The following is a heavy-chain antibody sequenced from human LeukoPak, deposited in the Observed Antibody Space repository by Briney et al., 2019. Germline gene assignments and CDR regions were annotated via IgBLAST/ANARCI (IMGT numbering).Heavy chain of an antibody. D-gene: IGHD3-22*01. CDR1: GGSISSYY. CDR3: ARFDSSGYYYGDTKPNDAFDI. Sequence: SGTLSLTCTVSGGSISSYYWSWIRQPPGKGLEWIGYIYYSGSTNYNPPLKSRVTISVDTSKNQFSLKLSSVTAADTAVCYCARFDSSGYYYGDTKPNDAFDIWGQGTMVTVSS. CDR2: IYYSGST. V-gene: IGHV4-59*01. J-gene: IGHJ3*02.